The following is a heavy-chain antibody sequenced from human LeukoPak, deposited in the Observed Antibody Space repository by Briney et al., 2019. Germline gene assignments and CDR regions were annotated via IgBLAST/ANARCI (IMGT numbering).Heavy chain of an antibody. CDR1: GGSISSYY. CDR2: IYYSGST. CDR3: ARRDSSWYQGGYYYYYMDV. Sequence: SETLSLTCTVSGGSISSYYWSWIRQPPGKGLEWIGYIYYSGSTNYNPSLKSRVTISADTSKNQFSLKLSSVTAADTAVYYCARRDSSWYQGGYYYYYMDVWGKGTTVTVS. V-gene: IGHV4-59*08. D-gene: IGHD6-13*01. J-gene: IGHJ6*03.